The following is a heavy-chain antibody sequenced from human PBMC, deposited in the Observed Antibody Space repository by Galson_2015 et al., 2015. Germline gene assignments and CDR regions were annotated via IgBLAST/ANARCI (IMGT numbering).Heavy chain of an antibody. V-gene: IGHV3-30-3*01. Sequence: SLRLSCAASGFTFSSYAMHWVRQAPGKGLEWVAVISYDGSNKYYADSVKGRFTISRDNSKNTLYLQMNSLRAEDTAVYYCARGLGYCSSTSCYDAFDIWGQGTMVTVSS. CDR1: GFTFSSYA. J-gene: IGHJ3*02. D-gene: IGHD2-2*01. CDR3: ARGLGYCSSTSCYDAFDI. CDR2: ISYDGSNK.